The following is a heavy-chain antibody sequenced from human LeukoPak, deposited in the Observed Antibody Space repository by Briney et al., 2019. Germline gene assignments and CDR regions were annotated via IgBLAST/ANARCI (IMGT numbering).Heavy chain of an antibody. D-gene: IGHD6-13*01. J-gene: IGHJ4*02. Sequence: PSEPLSLTRTVSGRSISSYYWSWLRQPPGKGLEWIGYIYYSGSNNYNPSLKSRVTISVDTSKSQFSLKLSSVTAADTAGYYCARGHSWYPEYYFDYWGQGTLVTVSS. CDR1: GRSISSYY. CDR2: IYYSGSN. CDR3: ARGHSWYPEYYFDY. V-gene: IGHV4-59*01.